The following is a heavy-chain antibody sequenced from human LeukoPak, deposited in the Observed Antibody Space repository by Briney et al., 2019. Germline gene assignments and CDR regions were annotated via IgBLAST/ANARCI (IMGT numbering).Heavy chain of an antibody. Sequence: SETLSLTCTVSGGSFSSYYWSWIRQPPGKGLEWIGYIYYSGSTNYKSSLKSRVNISVDTSKNQFSLKLSSVTAADTAVYYCARTTEGGYSYGYFYYYYMDVWGKGTTVTISS. CDR3: ARTTEGGYSYGYFYYYYMDV. CDR1: GGSFSSYY. D-gene: IGHD5-18*01. V-gene: IGHV4-59*01. CDR2: IYYSGST. J-gene: IGHJ6*03.